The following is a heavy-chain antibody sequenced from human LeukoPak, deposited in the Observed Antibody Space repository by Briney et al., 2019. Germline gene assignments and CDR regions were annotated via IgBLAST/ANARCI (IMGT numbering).Heavy chain of an antibody. J-gene: IGHJ4*02. V-gene: IGHV4-34*01. CDR2: INHSGST. D-gene: IGHD3-22*01. CDR1: GGSFSGYY. CDR3: ARDSSGYYLLDY. Sequence: SETLSLTCAVYGGSFSGYYWSWIRQPPGKGLEWIGEINHSGSTNYNPSLKSRVTISVDTSKNQFSLKLSSVTAADTAVYYCARDSSGYYLLDYWGQGTLVTVSS.